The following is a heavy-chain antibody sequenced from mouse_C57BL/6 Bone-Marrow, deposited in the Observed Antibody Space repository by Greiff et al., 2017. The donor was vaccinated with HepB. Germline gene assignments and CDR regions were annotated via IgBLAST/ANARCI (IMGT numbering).Heavy chain of an antibody. D-gene: IGHD1-1*01. J-gene: IGHJ1*03. Sequence: EVQRVESGGGLVKPGGSLKLSCAASGFTFSSYAMSWVRQTPEKRLEWVATISDGGSYTYYPDNVKGRFTISRDNAKNNLYLQMSHLKSEDTAMYYCARERYGSSYYYWYFDVWGTGTTVTVSS. CDR2: ISDGGSYT. CDR3: ARERYGSSYYYWYFDV. CDR1: GFTFSSYA. V-gene: IGHV5-4*01.